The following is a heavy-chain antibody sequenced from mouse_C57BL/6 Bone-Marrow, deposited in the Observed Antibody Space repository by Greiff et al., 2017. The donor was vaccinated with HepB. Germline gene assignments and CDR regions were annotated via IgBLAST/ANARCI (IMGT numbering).Heavy chain of an antibody. V-gene: IGHV5-9-1*02. J-gene: IGHJ3*01. CDR2: ISSGGDYI. D-gene: IGHD1-1*02. CDR3: TRDKHGGSCFAY. Sequence: EVKLVESGEGLVKPGGSLKLSCAASGFTFSSYAMSWVRQTPEKRLEWVAYISSGGDYIYYADTVKGRFTISRDNARNTLYLQMSSLKSEDTAMYYCTRDKHGGSCFAYWGQGTLVTVSA. CDR1: GFTFSSYA.